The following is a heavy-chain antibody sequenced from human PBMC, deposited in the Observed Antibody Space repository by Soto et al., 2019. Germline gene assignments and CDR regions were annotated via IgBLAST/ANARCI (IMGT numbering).Heavy chain of an antibody. CDR1: GYTLTELS. D-gene: IGHD6-13*01. CDR2: FDPEDGET. V-gene: IGHV1-24*01. CDR3: ATNLLNTGYSSSWYRGTGSRFGP. Sequence: ASVKVSCKVSGYTLTELSMHWVRPAPGKGLEWMGGFDPEDGETIYAQKFQGRVTMTEDTSTDTAYMELSSLRSEDTAVYYCATNLLNTGYSSSWYRGTGSRFGPWGQGTLVTVSS. J-gene: IGHJ5*02.